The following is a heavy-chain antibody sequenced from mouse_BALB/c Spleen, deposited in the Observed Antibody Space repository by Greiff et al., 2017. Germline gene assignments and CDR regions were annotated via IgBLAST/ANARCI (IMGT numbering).Heavy chain of an antibody. J-gene: IGHJ2*01. CDR3: ARDGYYNYFDY. D-gene: IGHD2-3*01. CDR2: IRNKANGYTT. Sequence: EVKLMESGGGLVQPGGSLRLSCATSGFTFTDYYMSWVRQPPGKALEWLGFIRNKANGYTTEYSASVKGRFTISRDNSQSILYLQMNTLRAEDSATYYCARDGYYNYFDYWGQGTTLTVSS. V-gene: IGHV7-3*02. CDR1: GFTFTDYY.